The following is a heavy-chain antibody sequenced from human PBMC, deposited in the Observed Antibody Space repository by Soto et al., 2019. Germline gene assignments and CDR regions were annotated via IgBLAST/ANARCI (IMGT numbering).Heavy chain of an antibody. CDR2: ISAYNGNT. Sequence: ASVKVSCKASGYTFTSYGISWVRQAPGQGLEWMGWISAYNGNTNYAQKLQGRVTMTTDTSTSTAYMELRSLRSDDTAVYYCARDTGSGYDQRLFDYWGQGTLVTVSS. D-gene: IGHD5-12*01. J-gene: IGHJ4*02. V-gene: IGHV1-18*01. CDR1: GYTFTSYG. CDR3: ARDTGSGYDQRLFDY.